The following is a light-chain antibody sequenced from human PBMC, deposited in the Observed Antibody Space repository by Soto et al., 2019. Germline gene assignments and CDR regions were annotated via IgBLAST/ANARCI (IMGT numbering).Light chain of an antibody. CDR3: QKYNNWPQT. V-gene: IGKV3-15*01. Sequence: EIVMTQSPATLSVSPGERATLSCRASQSVSSNLAWYQQKPGQAPRLLIYGASTRATGIPARFSGSGSGTEFNLTISSLQYEDFAVYYCQKYNNWPQTFGQGTKVEIK. CDR1: QSVSSN. CDR2: GAS. J-gene: IGKJ1*01.